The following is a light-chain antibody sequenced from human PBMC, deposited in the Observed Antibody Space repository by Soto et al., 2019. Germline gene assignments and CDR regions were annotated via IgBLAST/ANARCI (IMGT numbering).Light chain of an antibody. J-gene: IGKJ2*01. Sequence: EIVWTQSPGTLSLSPGERATLSCRASQSVSSSYLAWYQQKPGQAPRPLIYGASSRATGIPDRFSGSGSGTDFTLTISSLEPEDFAVYYCLQYGRSPYTFGQGTKLELK. CDR1: QSVSSSY. V-gene: IGKV3-20*01. CDR3: LQYGRSPYT. CDR2: GAS.